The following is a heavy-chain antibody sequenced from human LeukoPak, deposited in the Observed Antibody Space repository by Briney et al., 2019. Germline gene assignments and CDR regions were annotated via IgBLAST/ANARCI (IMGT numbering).Heavy chain of an antibody. D-gene: IGHD4-17*01. J-gene: IGHJ4*02. CDR2: ISSSGSTM. CDR3: ARDKVYGDLEFDY. Sequence: GGSLRLSCAASGFIFSDYYMSWIRQAPGKGLEWVSYISSSGSTMYYTDSVKGRFTISRDNAKDSLYLQMNSLRAEDTAVYYCARDKVYGDLEFDYWGQGTLVTVSS. V-gene: IGHV3-11*04. CDR1: GFIFSDYY.